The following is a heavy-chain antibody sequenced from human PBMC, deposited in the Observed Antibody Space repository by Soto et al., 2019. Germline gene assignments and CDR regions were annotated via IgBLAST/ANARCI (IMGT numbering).Heavy chain of an antibody. D-gene: IGHD4-17*01. CDR1: GGSISSGDYY. V-gene: IGHV4-30-4*01. CDR3: ACFRVTQKRCWFDP. J-gene: IGHJ5*02. CDR2: IYYSGST. Sequence: KPSETLSLTCTVSGGSISSGDYYWSWIRQPPGKGLEWIGYIYYSGSTYYNPSLKSRVTISVDTSKNQFSLKLSSVTAADTAVYYCACFRVTQKRCWFDPWGQGTLVTVSS.